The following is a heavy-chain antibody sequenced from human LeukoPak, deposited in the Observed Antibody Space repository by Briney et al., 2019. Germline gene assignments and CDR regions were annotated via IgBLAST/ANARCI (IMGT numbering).Heavy chain of an antibody. V-gene: IGHV4-59*08. J-gene: IGHJ4*02. CDR1: GGSISSYY. CDR3: ARRGYSYGPFDY. Sequence: SETLSLTCTVSGGSISSYYWSWIRQPPGKGLEWIGYIYYSGSANYNPSLKSRVTISVDTSKNQFSLKLSSVTAADTAVYYCARRGYSYGPFDYWGQGTLVTVSS. CDR2: IYYSGSA. D-gene: IGHD5-18*01.